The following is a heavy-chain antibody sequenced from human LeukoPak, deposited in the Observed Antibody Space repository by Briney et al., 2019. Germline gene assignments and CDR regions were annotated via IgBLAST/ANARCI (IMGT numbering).Heavy chain of an antibody. Sequence: GGSLRLSCAASGFTFSIYAMSWVRQAPGKGLEWVSAISGSGGSTYYADSVKGRFTISRDNSKNTLSLQMNSLRAEDTAVYYCAKSGLVTAIRSYFDYWGQGTLVTVSS. D-gene: IGHD2-21*02. V-gene: IGHV3-23*01. CDR3: AKSGLVTAIRSYFDY. CDR2: ISGSGGST. CDR1: GFTFSIYA. J-gene: IGHJ4*02.